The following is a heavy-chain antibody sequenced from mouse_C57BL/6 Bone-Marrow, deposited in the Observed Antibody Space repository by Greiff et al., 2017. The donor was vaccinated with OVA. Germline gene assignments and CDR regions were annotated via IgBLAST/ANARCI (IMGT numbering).Heavy chain of an antibody. CDR1: GYTFTDHY. CDR2: IYPGGGNT. J-gene: IGHJ2*01. Sequence: VQLQQSGAEVVRPGASVKLSCKASGYTFTDHYINWVKQRPGQGLEWIARIYPGGGNTYYNEKLKGKATLTAEKSSNTAYMLLSSLTSEDSAFYFCSRDDGYFFGYWGPGTTLTVSS. V-gene: IGHV1-76*01. CDR3: SRDDGYFFGY. D-gene: IGHD2-3*01.